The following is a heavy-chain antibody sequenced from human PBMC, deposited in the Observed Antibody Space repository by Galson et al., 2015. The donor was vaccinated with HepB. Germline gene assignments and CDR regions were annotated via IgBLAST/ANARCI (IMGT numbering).Heavy chain of an antibody. J-gene: IGHJ3*02. V-gene: IGHV5-51*03. CDR2: IYPGDSDT. Sequence: SGAEVKKPGESLQISCKGSGYSFTSYWIGWVRQMPGKGLEWMGIIYPGDSDTRYSPSFQGQVTISADKSISTAYLQWSSLKASDTAMYYCARLEDIVVVGGAFDIWGQGTMVTVSS. CDR3: ARLEDIVVVGGAFDI. CDR1: GYSFTSYW. D-gene: IGHD2-2*01.